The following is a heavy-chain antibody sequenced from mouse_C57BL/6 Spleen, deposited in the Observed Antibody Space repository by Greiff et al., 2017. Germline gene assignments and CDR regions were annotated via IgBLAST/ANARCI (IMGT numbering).Heavy chain of an antibody. Sequence: EVMLVESGGDLVKPGGSLKLSCAASGFTFSSYGMSWVRQTPDKRLEWAATISSGGSYTYYPDSVKGRFTISRDNAKNTLYLQMSSLKSEDTAMYYCARHPHYYGSSWAYWGQGTLVTVSA. D-gene: IGHD1-1*01. CDR3: ARHPHYYGSSWAY. J-gene: IGHJ3*01. CDR1: GFTFSSYG. CDR2: ISSGGSYT. V-gene: IGHV5-6*01.